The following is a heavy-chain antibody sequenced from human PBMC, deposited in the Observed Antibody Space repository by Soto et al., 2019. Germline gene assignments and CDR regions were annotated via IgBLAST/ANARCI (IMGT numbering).Heavy chain of an antibody. CDR1: GYTFTSYD. Sequence: ASVKVSCKASGYTFTSYDINWVRQATGQGLEWMGCMNPNSGNTGYAQKFQGRVTMTRDTSISTAYMELSSLRSEDTAVYYCAAEWLRLLLGAFDIWGQGTMVTVSS. CDR3: AAEWLRLLLGAFDI. J-gene: IGHJ3*02. CDR2: MNPNSGNT. V-gene: IGHV1-8*01. D-gene: IGHD5-12*01.